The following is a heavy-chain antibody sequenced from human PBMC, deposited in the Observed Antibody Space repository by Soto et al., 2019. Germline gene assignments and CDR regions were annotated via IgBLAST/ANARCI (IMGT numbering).Heavy chain of an antibody. D-gene: IGHD3-10*01. CDR2: IKSKTDGGTT. CDR1: GFTFSNAW. V-gene: IGHV3-15*01. J-gene: IGHJ6*02. Sequence: PGGSLRLSCAASGFTFSNAWMSWVRQAPGKGLEWVGRIKSKTDGGTTDYAAPVKGRFTISRDDSKNTLYLQMNSLKTEDTAVYYCTTPVRGVINYYYYGMDVWGQGTTVTVSS. CDR3: TTPVRGVINYYYYGMDV.